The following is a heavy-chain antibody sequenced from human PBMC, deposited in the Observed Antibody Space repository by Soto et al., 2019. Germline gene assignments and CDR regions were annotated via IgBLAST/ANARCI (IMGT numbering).Heavy chain of an antibody. V-gene: IGHV1-18*04. J-gene: IGHJ3*02. CDR3: AEGGLAVGVTKFFVM. Sequence: ASVKVSCKASGYTFTSYGISWVRQAPGQGLEWMGWISAYNGNTNYAQKLQGRVTMTTDTSTSTAYMELRSLRSDDTAVYYCAEGGLAVGVTKFFVMGAKGTVVTVS. D-gene: IGHD6-19*01. CDR1: GYTFTSYG. CDR2: ISAYNGNT.